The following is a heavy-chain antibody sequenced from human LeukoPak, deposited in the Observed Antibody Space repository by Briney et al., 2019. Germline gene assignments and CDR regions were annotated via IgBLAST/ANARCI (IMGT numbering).Heavy chain of an antibody. Sequence: PSETLSLTCTVSGGSISSYYWSWIRQPPGKGLEWIGYIYYSGSTNYNPSLKSRVTISVDTSKNQFSLKLSSVTTADTAVHYCARSYYDSSDYYFTSWGQGILVTVSS. CDR1: GGSISSYY. CDR2: IYYSGST. CDR3: ARSYYDSSDYYFTS. V-gene: IGHV4-59*08. J-gene: IGHJ4*02. D-gene: IGHD3-22*01.